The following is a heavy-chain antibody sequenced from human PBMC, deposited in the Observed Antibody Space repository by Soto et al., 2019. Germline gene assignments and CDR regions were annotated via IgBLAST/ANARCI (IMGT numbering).Heavy chain of an antibody. V-gene: IGHV3-13*01. D-gene: IGHD2-8*02. CDR3: ARQASYWHGGGGWIDP. Sequence: EVQLVESGGGLVQPGGSLRLSCAASGFTFSAYDMHWVRQATGKGLEWVSAIGTQHDTYYPESVKGRFTISRENANNSLYIQKNNLRARDTAVYYWARQASYWHGGGGWIDPWGQGTLVTVSS. CDR1: GFTFSAYD. J-gene: IGHJ5*02. CDR2: IGTQHDT.